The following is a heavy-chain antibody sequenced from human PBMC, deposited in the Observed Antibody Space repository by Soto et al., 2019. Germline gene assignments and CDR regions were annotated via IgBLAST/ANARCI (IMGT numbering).Heavy chain of an antibody. CDR3: ARDSGYSNDAFDI. V-gene: IGHV3-66*01. J-gene: IGHJ3*02. CDR1: GFTVSSNY. CDR2: IYSGGST. Sequence: GGSLRLSCAASGFTVSSNYMSWVRQAPGKGLEWVSVIYSGGSTYYADSVKGRFTISRDNSKNTLYLQMNSLRAEDTAVYYCARDSGYSNDAFDIWGQGTMVTVSS. D-gene: IGHD5-12*01.